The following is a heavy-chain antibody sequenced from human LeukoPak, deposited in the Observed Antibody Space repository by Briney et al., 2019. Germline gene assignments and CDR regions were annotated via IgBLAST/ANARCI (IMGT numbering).Heavy chain of an antibody. Sequence: SETLSLTCAVFGGSFSGYYWIWIRQPPGKGLEWIGEINHSGSINYNSSLKSRVTISVDTSKNQFSLKLSSVTAADTSVYYCVGSGWALGYYYMDVWGKGTTVTISS. CDR1: GGSFSGYY. J-gene: IGHJ6*03. D-gene: IGHD6-19*01. V-gene: IGHV4-34*01. CDR2: INHSGSI. CDR3: VGSGWALGYYYMDV.